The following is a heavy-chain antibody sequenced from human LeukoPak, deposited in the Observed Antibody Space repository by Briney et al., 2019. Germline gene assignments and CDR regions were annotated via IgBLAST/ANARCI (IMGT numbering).Heavy chain of an antibody. Sequence: SETLSLTCTVSGYSISSGYYWGWIRQPPGKGLEWIGSIYHSGSTYYIPSLKSRVTISVDTSKNQFSLKLSSVTAADTAVYYCARAPPCSSTSCYTIDYWGQGTLVTVSS. D-gene: IGHD2-2*02. J-gene: IGHJ4*02. CDR2: IYHSGST. CDR3: ARAPPCSSTSCYTIDY. V-gene: IGHV4-38-2*02. CDR1: GYSISSGYY.